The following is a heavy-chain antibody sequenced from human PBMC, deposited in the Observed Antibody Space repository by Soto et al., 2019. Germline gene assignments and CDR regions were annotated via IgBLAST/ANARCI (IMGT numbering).Heavy chain of an antibody. CDR3: ARDRGAGYYGMDV. J-gene: IGHJ6*02. CDR2: ISPNSGDT. Sequence: QEQLVKSGAEVKEPGASVKVSCKASGYTFTVYHMHWVRQAPGQGLEWMGWISPNSGDTNHAQKFQGRVTMTRDTSISTSYMEIRRLRSDDTAVYYCARDRGAGYYGMDVWGQGTTVTVTS. CDR1: GYTFTVYH. V-gene: IGHV1-2*02. D-gene: IGHD3-16*01.